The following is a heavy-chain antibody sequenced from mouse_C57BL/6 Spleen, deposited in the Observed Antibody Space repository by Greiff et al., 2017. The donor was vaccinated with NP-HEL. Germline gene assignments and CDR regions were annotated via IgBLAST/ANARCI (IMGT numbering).Heavy chain of an antibody. D-gene: IGHD2-2*01. V-gene: IGHV1-55*01. CDR1: GYTFTSYW. CDR3: ARSGVTTGYFDY. J-gene: IGHJ2*01. Sequence: VQLQQPGAELVKPGASVKMSCKASGYTFTSYWITWVKQRPGQGLEWIGDIYPGSGSTNYNEKFKSKATLTVDTSSSTAYMQLSSLTSEDSAVYYCARSGVTTGYFDYWGQGTTLTVSS. CDR2: IYPGSGST.